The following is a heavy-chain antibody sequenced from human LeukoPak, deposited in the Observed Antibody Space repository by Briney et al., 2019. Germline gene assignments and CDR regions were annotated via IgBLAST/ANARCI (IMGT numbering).Heavy chain of an antibody. CDR3: ASLATPVLSWFDP. CDR2: IYYDGGNK. D-gene: IGHD3-3*02. CDR1: GFTFSSYA. V-gene: IGHV3-30*04. J-gene: IGHJ5*02. Sequence: GGSLRLSCAASGFTFSSYAMHWVRQAPGKGLEWVALIYYDGGNKYYADSVKGRFTISRDNSKNALYLQMNSLRAEDTAVYYCASLATPVLSWFDPWGQGTLVTVSS.